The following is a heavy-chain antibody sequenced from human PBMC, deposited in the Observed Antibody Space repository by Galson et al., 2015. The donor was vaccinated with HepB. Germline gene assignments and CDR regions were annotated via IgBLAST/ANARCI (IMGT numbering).Heavy chain of an antibody. Sequence: LSLTCAVYGGSFSGYYWSWIRQPPGKGLEWLGEINHSGSTNYNPSLKSRVTISVDTSKNQFSLKLTSVTAADTAVYYCARGPGYKYGIDYWGQGTLVTVSS. J-gene: IGHJ4*02. D-gene: IGHD5-18*01. CDR2: INHSGST. V-gene: IGHV4-34*01. CDR1: GGSFSGYY. CDR3: ARGPGYKYGIDY.